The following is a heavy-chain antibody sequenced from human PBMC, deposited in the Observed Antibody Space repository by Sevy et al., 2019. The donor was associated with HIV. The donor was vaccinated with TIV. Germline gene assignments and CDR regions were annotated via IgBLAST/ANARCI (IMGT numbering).Heavy chain of an antibody. D-gene: IGHD3-10*02. CDR3: ARVVTIFGRSMDV. Sequence: TLSLTCTVAGGSISIANHYWCWIRQHPGKGLEWIGYIYHSGSTYYNPSLKSRVSISADTSKNQFSLKLSSVTAADTAVYYCARVVTIFGRSMDVWGQGTSVSVSS. J-gene: IGHJ6*02. CDR2: IYHSGST. CDR1: GGSISIANHY. V-gene: IGHV4-31*03.